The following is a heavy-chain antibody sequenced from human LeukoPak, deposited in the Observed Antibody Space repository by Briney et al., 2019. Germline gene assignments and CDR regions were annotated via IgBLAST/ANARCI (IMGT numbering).Heavy chain of an antibody. CDR2: IYYSGST. CDR1: GGSISSGGYY. J-gene: IGHJ6*03. CDR3: ARDRAHYDFWSGYYYSGNYYYMDV. Sequence: PSETLSLTCTVSGGSISSGGYYWSWIRQHPGKGLEWIGYIYYSGSTYYNPSLKSRATISVDTSKNQFSLKLSSVTAADTAVYYCARDRAHYDFWSGYYYSGNYYYMDVWGKGTTVTVSS. V-gene: IGHV4-31*03. D-gene: IGHD3-3*01.